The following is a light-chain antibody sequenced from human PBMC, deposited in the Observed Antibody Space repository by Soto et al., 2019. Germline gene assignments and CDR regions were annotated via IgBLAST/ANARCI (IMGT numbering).Light chain of an antibody. CDR3: SSYTSNSTLVV. Sequence: QSVLTQPASVSGSPGQSITISCTGTSSDVGGYKYVSWYQQHPGKAPKLMIYEVSNRPSGVSNRFSGSKSGNTASLTISGLQAEDEADYYCSSYTSNSTLVVFGGGTKVTVL. J-gene: IGLJ3*02. V-gene: IGLV2-14*01. CDR2: EVS. CDR1: SSDVGGYKY.